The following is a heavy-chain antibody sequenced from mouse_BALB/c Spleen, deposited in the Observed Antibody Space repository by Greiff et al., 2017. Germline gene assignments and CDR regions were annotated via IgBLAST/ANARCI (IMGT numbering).Heavy chain of an antibody. CDR1: GYSFTSYW. CDR2: IHPSDSET. V-gene: IGHV1-74*01. Sequence: QVQLQQPGAELVRPGASVKLSCKASGYSFTSYWMNWVQQRPGQGLEWIGMIHPSDSETRLNQKFKDKATLTVDKSSSTVYMQLSSPTSEDSAVYYCAQEVSTGYVSWFAYWGQGTLVTVSA. J-gene: IGHJ3*01. CDR3: AQEVSTGYVSWFAY. D-gene: IGHD3-1*01.